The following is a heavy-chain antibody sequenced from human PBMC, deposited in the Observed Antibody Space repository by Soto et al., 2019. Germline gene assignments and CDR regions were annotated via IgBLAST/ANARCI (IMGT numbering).Heavy chain of an antibody. V-gene: IGHV4-30-4*02. CDR2: IYYSGRI. J-gene: IGHJ6*02. D-gene: IGHD3-9*01. CDR1: GASINRGDTDY. CDR3: AHSLRSLHYFGLDV. Sequence: SETLSLTCSVSGASINRGDTDYWNWIRQHPVKGLEWIGYIYYSGRIYYNPSLESRVTLSVDPSKNKFSLKLTSVNEADKAVYYCAHSLRSLHYFGLDVWGQGPTVT.